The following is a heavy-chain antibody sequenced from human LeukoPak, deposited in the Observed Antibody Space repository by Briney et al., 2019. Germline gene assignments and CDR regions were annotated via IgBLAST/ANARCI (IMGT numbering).Heavy chain of an antibody. CDR1: GFTFSSYE. J-gene: IGHJ4*02. D-gene: IGHD5-24*01. Sequence: GGSLRLSCAASGFTFSSYEMNWVRQAPGKGLEWVSYISSSGNTIYYADSVKGRFTISRDNAKNSLYLQMNSLRAEDTAVYYCARDFGDGYNYQIYFDYWGQGTLVTVSS. CDR2: ISSSGNTI. V-gene: IGHV3-48*03. CDR3: ARDFGDGYNYQIYFDY.